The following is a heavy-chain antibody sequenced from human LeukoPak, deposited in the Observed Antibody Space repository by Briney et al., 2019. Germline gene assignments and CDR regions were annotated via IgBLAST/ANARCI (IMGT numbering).Heavy chain of an antibody. CDR2: FNQDGHEK. Sequence: GVSLRLSCVTSGFTFSSYWMTWVRQAPGKGLEWVTNFNQDGHEKNYVDSVKGRFTMSRDNPKNSVYLQVNSLRAEDTAVYYCAKWLVSSSWYYYYGMDVWGQGTTVTVSS. D-gene: IGHD6-13*01. CDR1: GFTFSSYW. CDR3: AKWLVSSSWYYYYGMDV. J-gene: IGHJ6*02. V-gene: IGHV3-7*05.